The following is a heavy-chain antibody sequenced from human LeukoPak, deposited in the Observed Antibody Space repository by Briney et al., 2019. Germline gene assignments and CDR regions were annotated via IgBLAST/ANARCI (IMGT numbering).Heavy chain of an antibody. D-gene: IGHD5-18*01. J-gene: IGHJ4*02. V-gene: IGHV3-7*01. Sequence: TGGSLRLSCAASGFSLSGYWMTWVRQAPGKGLEWVARLHADGFEQNYVDSVTGRFTMSRDNAKNSLDLQMNSLRVEDTAVYYCARGGYSFDYLGQGTLVAVSS. CDR2: LHADGFEQ. CDR3: ARGGYSFDY. CDR1: GFSLSGYW.